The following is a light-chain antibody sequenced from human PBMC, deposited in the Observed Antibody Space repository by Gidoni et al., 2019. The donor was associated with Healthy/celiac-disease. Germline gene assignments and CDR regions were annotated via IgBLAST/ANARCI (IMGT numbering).Light chain of an antibody. Sequence: SYELTQPPSVSVSPGQTASIPCSGAHLGDKYACWYQQKPGQSPVLVIYQDSKRPSGIPERFSGSNSGNTATLTISGTQAMDEADYYCQAWDSSTAVVFGGGTMLTVL. CDR2: QDS. CDR3: QAWDSSTAVV. V-gene: IGLV3-1*01. CDR1: HLGDKY. J-gene: IGLJ2*01.